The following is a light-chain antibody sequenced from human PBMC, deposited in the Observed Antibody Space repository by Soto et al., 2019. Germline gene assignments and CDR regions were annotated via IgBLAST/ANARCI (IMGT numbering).Light chain of an antibody. CDR3: QQYGSSPRT. V-gene: IGKV3-20*01. Sequence: EIVLTQSPGTLSLSPGERATLSCRASQTVSSNYLAWYQQIPGQAPRLLIYGASRRATGIPDRFSGSGSGTDFTLTISRLEPEDFAVYYCQQYGSSPRTFGQGTKVEIK. J-gene: IGKJ1*01. CDR2: GAS. CDR1: QTVSSNY.